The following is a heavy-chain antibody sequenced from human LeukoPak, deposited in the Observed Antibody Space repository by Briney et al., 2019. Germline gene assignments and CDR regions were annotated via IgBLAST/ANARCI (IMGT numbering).Heavy chain of an antibody. J-gene: IGHJ4*02. CDR3: ARHFRRYCSSTSCPKLQTPYFDY. CDR2: INHSGST. Sequence: SETLSLTCAVHGGSFSGYYWSWIRQPPGKGLEWIGEINHSGSTNYNPSLKSRVTISVDTSKNQFSLKLSSVTAADTAVYYCARHFRRYCSSTSCPKLQTPYFDYWGQGTLVTVSS. D-gene: IGHD2-2*01. V-gene: IGHV4-34*01. CDR1: GGSFSGYY.